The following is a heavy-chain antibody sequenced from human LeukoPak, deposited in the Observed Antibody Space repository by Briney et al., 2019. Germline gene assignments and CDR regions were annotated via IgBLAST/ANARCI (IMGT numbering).Heavy chain of an antibody. D-gene: IGHD4-17*01. CDR1: GFTFSSYS. CDR2: ISSSSSYI. Sequence: GGSLRLSCAASGFTFSSYSMNWVRQAPGKGLEWVSSISSSSSYIYYADSVKGRFTISRDNAKNSLYLQMNSLRAEDTAVYYCARNYGDYRGSYWYFDLWGRGTLVTVSS. V-gene: IGHV3-21*01. J-gene: IGHJ2*01. CDR3: ARNYGDYRGSYWYFDL.